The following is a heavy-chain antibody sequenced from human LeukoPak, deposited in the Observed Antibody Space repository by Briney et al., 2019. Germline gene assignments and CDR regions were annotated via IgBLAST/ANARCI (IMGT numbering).Heavy chain of an antibody. CDR1: GFTLSNYW. CDR3: AREGGLYYSDWRAGDY. Sequence: GGSLRLSCAASGFTLSNYWMHWVRQVPGKGLVWVTRISSDGTSTSYADSVKGRFTVSRDNAKNIAYLHMNSLRTEDTAVYYCAREGGLYYSDWRAGDYWGQGTLVTVSS. D-gene: IGHD4-11*01. V-gene: IGHV3-74*01. J-gene: IGHJ4*02. CDR2: ISSDGTST.